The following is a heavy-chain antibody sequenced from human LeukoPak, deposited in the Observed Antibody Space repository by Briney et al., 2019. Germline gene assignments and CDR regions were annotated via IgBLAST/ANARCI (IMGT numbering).Heavy chain of an antibody. V-gene: IGHV4-39*01. CDR1: GGSISSSSYY. J-gene: IGHJ6*03. Sequence: SEPLSLTCTVSGGSISSSSYYWGWIRQPPGKGLEWIGSIYYSGSTYYNPSLKSRVTISVDTSKNQFSLKLSSVTAADTAVYYCVVVVPAAILYYYYYMDVWGKGTTVTVSS. CDR2: IYYSGST. D-gene: IGHD2-2*01. CDR3: VVVVPAAILYYYYYMDV.